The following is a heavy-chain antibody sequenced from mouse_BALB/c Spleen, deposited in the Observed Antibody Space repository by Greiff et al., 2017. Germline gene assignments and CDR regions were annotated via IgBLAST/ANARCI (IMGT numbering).Heavy chain of an antibody. CDR2: ISSGGSYT. CDR1: GFTFSSYA. CDR3: ARSVDYAMDY. J-gene: IGHJ4*01. Sequence: EVQVVESGGGLVKPGGSLKLSCAASGFTFSSYAMSWVRQSPEKRLEWVAEISSGGSYTYYPDTVTGRFTISRDNAKNTLYLEMSSLRSEDTATYYCARSVDYAMDYWGRGTSVTVSS. V-gene: IGHV5-9-4*01.